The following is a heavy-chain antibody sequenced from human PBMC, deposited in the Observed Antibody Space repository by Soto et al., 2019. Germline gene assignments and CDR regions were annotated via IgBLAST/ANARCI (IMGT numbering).Heavy chain of an antibody. D-gene: IGHD6-19*01. Sequence: QVQLQESGPGLVKPSETLSLTCTVSGGSISSYYWSWIRQPPGKGLAWIGYVYNSGYTNYNPSLKSQFTISINTSKRQFSLKLRSVTAADTAMYYCARTSDSRGWFMFDYWGLGTLVTVYS. CDR2: VYNSGYT. V-gene: IGHV4-59*01. CDR3: ARTSDSRGWFMFDY. J-gene: IGHJ4*02. CDR1: GGSISSYY.